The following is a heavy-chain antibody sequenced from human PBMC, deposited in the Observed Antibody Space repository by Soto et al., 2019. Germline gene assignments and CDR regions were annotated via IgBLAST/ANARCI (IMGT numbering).Heavy chain of an antibody. J-gene: IGHJ6*02. D-gene: IGHD1-7*01. V-gene: IGHV3-33*01. CDR3: ARTRTTTYYYYGMDV. Sequence: HPGGSLRLSCAASGFTFSSYGMHWVRQAPGKGLEWVAVIWYDGSNKYYADYVKGRFTISRDNSKNTLYLQMNSLRAEDTAVFYCARTRTTTYYYYGMDVWGQGTTVTVSS. CDR2: IWYDGSNK. CDR1: GFTFSSYG.